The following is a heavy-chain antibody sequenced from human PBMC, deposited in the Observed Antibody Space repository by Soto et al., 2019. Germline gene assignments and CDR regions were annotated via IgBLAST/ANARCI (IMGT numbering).Heavy chain of an antibody. CDR3: ARDQPVYSGSWHKINWFDP. V-gene: IGHV1-69*04. CDR2: IIPILGIA. D-gene: IGHD6-13*01. Sequence: TSVKVSCKASGGTFSSYTISWVRQAPGQGLDWMGRIIPILGIANYAQKFQGRVTITADKSTSTAYMELSSLRSEDTAVFYCARDQPVYSGSWHKINWFDPWGQGTLVTVSS. J-gene: IGHJ5*02. CDR1: GGTFSSYT.